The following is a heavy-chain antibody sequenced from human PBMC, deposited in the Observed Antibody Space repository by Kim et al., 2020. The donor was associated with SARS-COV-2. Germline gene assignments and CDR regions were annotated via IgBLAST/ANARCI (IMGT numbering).Heavy chain of an antibody. V-gene: IGHV3-48*03. D-gene: IGHD2-2*01. Sequence: GGSLRLSCAASGFTFSSYEMNWVRQAPGKGLEWVSYISSSGSTIYYADSVKGRFTISRDNAKNSLYLQMNSLRAEDTAVYYCARGAIVVVPAASCISDYYYGMDVWGQRTTVTVSS. CDR1: GFTFSSYE. J-gene: IGHJ6*02. CDR3: ARGAIVVVPAASCISDYYYGMDV. CDR2: ISSSGSTI.